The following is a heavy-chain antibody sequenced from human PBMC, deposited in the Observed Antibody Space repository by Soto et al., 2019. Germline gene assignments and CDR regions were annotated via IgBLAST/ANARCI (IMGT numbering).Heavy chain of an antibody. Sequence: PGGSLRLSCTTSGFTFNNYWVTWVRQGPGKGLEWVATIKEDGSEKYYGDSLRGRFTISRDNAENSLYLQMNSLRAEDTAVYYCVRARVDYWGQGSLVTVSS. CDR3: VRARVDY. J-gene: IGHJ4*02. CDR2: IKEDGSEK. CDR1: GFTFNNYW. V-gene: IGHV3-7*04.